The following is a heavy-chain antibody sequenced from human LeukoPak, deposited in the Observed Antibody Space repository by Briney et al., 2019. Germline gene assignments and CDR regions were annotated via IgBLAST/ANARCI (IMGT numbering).Heavy chain of an antibody. D-gene: IGHD2-2*01. CDR2: IYYSGST. Sequence: SETLSLTCTVSGGSISSYYWSWIRQPPGKGLEWIGYIYYSGSTNYNPSLKSRVTISVDTSKNQFSLKLSSVTAADTAVYYCARSGRIGYCSSTSCEAPDAFDIWGQGTMVTVSS. J-gene: IGHJ3*02. CDR3: ARSGRIGYCSSTSCEAPDAFDI. V-gene: IGHV4-59*01. CDR1: GGSISSYY.